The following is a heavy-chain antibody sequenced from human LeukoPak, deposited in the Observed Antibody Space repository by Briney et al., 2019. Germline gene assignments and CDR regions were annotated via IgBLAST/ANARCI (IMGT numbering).Heavy chain of an antibody. CDR3: ARDMGSTIFGVVPDY. CDR1: GFTFSNYG. V-gene: IGHV3-30*02. J-gene: IGHJ4*02. CDR2: IRYEGTKT. Sequence: GGSLRLSCAASGFTFSNYGMHWVRQAPGKGLEWVTFIRYEGTKTFYADSVKGRFTISRDNAKNSLYLQMSSLRAEDTAVYYCARDMGSTIFGVVPDYWGQGTLVTVSS. D-gene: IGHD3-3*01.